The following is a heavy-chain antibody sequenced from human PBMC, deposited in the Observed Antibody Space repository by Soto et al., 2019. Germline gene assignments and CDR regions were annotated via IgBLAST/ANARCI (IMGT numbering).Heavy chain of an antibody. CDR2: IIPILGIA. Sequence: QVQLVQSGAEVKKPGSSVKVSCKASGGTFSSYTISWVRQAPGQGLEWMGRIIPILGIANYAQKFQGRVTITADKSTSPAYMELSSLRSEDTAVYYCAREVAYCGGDCYSFDYWGQGTLVTVSS. J-gene: IGHJ4*02. D-gene: IGHD2-21*02. CDR3: AREVAYCGGDCYSFDY. CDR1: GGTFSSYT. V-gene: IGHV1-69*08.